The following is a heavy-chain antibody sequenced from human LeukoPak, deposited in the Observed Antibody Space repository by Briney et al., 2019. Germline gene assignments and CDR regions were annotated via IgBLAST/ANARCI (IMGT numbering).Heavy chain of an antibody. V-gene: IGHV3-13*01. CDR1: GFTFSSYD. CDR3: ARGRSRGAFDI. Sequence: GSLRLSCAASGFTFSSYDMHWVRQATGKGLEWVSAIGTAGDTYYPGSVKGRFTISRENAKNSLYLQMNGLRAGDTAVYYCARGRSRGAFDIWGQGTMVTVSS. J-gene: IGHJ3*02. CDR2: IGTAGDT.